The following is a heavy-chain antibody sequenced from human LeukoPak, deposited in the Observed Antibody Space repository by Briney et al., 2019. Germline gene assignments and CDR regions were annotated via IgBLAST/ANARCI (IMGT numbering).Heavy chain of an antibody. V-gene: IGHV4-59*08. J-gene: IGHJ4*02. CDR2: IYYSGST. CDR1: GGSISSYY. Sequence: PSETLSLTCTVSGGSISSYYWSWIRQPPGKGLEWIGYIYYSGSTNYNPSLKSRVTISVDTSKNQFSLKLSSVTAADTAVYYCARSRGSGSSYWGQGTLVTVSS. CDR3: ARSRGSGSSY. D-gene: IGHD6-19*01.